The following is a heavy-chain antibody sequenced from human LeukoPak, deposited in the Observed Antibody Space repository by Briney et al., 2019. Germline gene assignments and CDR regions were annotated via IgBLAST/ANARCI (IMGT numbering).Heavy chain of an antibody. Sequence: GGSLRLSCAASGFTFSDYYMSWIRQAPGKGLEWVSYISSSGSTIYYADSVKGRFTISRDNAKNSLYLQMNSLRAEDTAAYYCARGGYYYDSSRYYPEDYWGQGTLVTVSS. D-gene: IGHD3-22*01. V-gene: IGHV3-11*04. CDR2: ISSSGSTI. CDR1: GFTFSDYY. CDR3: ARGGYYYDSSRYYPEDY. J-gene: IGHJ4*02.